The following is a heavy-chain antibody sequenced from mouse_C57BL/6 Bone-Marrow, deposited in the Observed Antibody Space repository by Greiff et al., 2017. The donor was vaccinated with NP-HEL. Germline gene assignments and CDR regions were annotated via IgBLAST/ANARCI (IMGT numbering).Heavy chain of an antibody. V-gene: IGHV1-7*01. CDR1: GYTFTSYW. D-gene: IGHD1-1*01. Sequence: VQVVESGAELAKPGASVKLSCKASGYTFTSYWMHWVKQRPGQGLEWIGFINPSSGYTKYNQKFKDKATLTADKSSSTAYMQLSSLTYEDSAVYYCARLSYWFAYWGQGTLVTVSA. CDR3: ARLSYWFAY. CDR2: INPSSGYT. J-gene: IGHJ3*01.